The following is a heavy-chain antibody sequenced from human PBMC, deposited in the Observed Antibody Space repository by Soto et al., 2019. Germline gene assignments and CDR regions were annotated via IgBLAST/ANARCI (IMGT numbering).Heavy chain of an antibody. CDR3: ARALWVATIQD. J-gene: IGHJ4*02. CDR2: IWYDGSNK. Sequence: QVQLVESGGGVVQPGRSLRLSCAASGFTFSSYGMHWVRQAPGKGLEWVAVIWYDGSNKYYADSVKGRFTISRDNSKNTLYLQMNSLRAEDTAVYYCARALWVATIQDWGQGTLVTVSS. V-gene: IGHV3-33*01. CDR1: GFTFSSYG. D-gene: IGHD5-12*01.